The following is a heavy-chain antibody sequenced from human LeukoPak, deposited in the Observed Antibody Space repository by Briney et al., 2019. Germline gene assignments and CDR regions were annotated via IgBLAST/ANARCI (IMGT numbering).Heavy chain of an antibody. Sequence: ASVKVSCKASGYTFTSYGISWVRQAPGQGLEWMGWISAYNGNTNYAQTLQGRVTMTTDTSTSTAYMELRSLRSDDTAVYYCARAVGIAARPYYMDVWGKGTTVTVSS. CDR1: GYTFTSYG. CDR3: ARAVGIAARPYYMDV. J-gene: IGHJ6*03. CDR2: ISAYNGNT. V-gene: IGHV1-18*01. D-gene: IGHD6-6*01.